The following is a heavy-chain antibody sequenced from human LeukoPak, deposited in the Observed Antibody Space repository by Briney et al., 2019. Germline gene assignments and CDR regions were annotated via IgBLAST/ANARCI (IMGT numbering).Heavy chain of an antibody. CDR2: IIPLFGTA. J-gene: IGHJ4*02. D-gene: IGHD3-10*01. V-gene: IGHV1-69*13. Sequence: SVKVSCKASGGTFSNYAINWVRQAPGQGLEWMGGIIPLFGTANYAQKFQGRVTITADESTSTAYMELSSLRSEDTAVYYCARSYYYGSGSYNNSDYWGQGTLVTVSS. CDR1: GGTFSNYA. CDR3: ARSYYYGSGSYNNSDY.